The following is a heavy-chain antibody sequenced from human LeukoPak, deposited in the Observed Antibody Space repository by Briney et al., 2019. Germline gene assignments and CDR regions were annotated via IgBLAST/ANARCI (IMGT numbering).Heavy chain of an antibody. CDR2: ISSSGSTI. CDR1: GFTFSSYE. D-gene: IGHD5-12*01. J-gene: IGHJ4*02. V-gene: IGHV3-48*03. CDR3: ARERGYSGYDYFIDSPSDY. Sequence: PGGSLGLSCAASGFTFSSYEMNWVRQAPGKGLDCLSSISSSGSTIYIADSVKGRFTISRDNAKNSLYLQMNSLRAEDTAVYYCARERGYSGYDYFIDSPSDYWGQGTLVTVSS.